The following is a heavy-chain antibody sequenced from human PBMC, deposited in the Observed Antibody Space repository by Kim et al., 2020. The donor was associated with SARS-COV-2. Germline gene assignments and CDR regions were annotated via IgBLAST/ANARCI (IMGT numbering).Heavy chain of an antibody. J-gene: IGHJ4*02. V-gene: IGHV4-34*01. Sequence: NPSLKSRVTISVDTSKNQFSLKLSSVTAADTAVYYCARSAGGWLQLFYVYWGQGTLVTVSS. D-gene: IGHD5-12*01. CDR3: ARSAGGWLQLFYVY.